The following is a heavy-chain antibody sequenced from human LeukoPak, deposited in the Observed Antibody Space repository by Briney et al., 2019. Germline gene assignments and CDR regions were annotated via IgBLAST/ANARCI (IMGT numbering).Heavy chain of an antibody. D-gene: IGHD3-22*01. J-gene: IGHJ4*02. CDR3: ARDYYDSSGYYFKGFDY. CDR2: IYYSGST. CDR1: GGSISSSSYY. V-gene: IGHV4-61*01. Sequence: SETLSLTCTVSGGSISSSSYYWSWIRQPPGKGLEWIGYIYYSGSTNYNPSLKSRVTISVDTSKNQFSLKLSSVTAADTAVYYCARDYYDSSGYYFKGFDYWGQGTLVTVSS.